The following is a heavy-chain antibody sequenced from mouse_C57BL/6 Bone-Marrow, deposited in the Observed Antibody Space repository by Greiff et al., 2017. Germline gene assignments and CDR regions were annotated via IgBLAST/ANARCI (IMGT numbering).Heavy chain of an antibody. V-gene: IGHV1-64*01. D-gene: IGHD1-1*01. CDR2: IHPNSGST. CDR1: GYTFTSYW. J-gene: IGHJ3*01. CDR3: ASWGYYYGPGDWFAY. Sequence: VQLQQPGAELVKPGASVKLSCKASGYTFTSYWMHWVKQRPGQGLEWIGRIHPNSGSTNYNEKFKSKATLTVDKSSSTAYMQLSSLTSEDSAVYCCASWGYYYGPGDWFAYWGQGTLVTVSA.